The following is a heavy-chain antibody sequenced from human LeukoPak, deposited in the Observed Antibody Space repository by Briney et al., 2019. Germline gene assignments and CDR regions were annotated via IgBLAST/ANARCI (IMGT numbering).Heavy chain of an antibody. CDR1: GFTVTSSY. CDR2: IYTGGST. D-gene: IGHD6-13*01. Sequence: PGGSLRLSCAASGFTVTSSYMTWVRQAQGKGLEWVSVIYTGGSTHYADSVKGRFTISRDNSKNTLYLQMNSLRAEDTAVYYCARDFVTGRAAAGIFDYWGQGTLVTVSS. CDR3: ARDFVTGRAAAGIFDY. V-gene: IGHV3-66*02. J-gene: IGHJ4*02.